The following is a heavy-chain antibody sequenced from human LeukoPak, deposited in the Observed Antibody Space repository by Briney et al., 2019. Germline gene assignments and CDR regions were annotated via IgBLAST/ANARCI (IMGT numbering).Heavy chain of an antibody. CDR1: GFTFNSYA. D-gene: IGHD3-22*01. CDR3: ARAYYYDSSGYYGY. CDR2: INSDGSST. Sequence: GGSLRLSCAASGFTFNSYAINWVRQAPGKGLEWVSRINSDGSSTSYADSVKGRFTISRDNAKNTLYLQMNSLRAEDTAVYYCARAYYYDSSGYYGYWGQGTLVTVSS. J-gene: IGHJ4*02. V-gene: IGHV3-74*01.